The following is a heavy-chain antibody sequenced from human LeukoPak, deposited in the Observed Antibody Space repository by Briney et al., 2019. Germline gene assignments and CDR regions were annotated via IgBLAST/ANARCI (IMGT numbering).Heavy chain of an antibody. CDR2: ISVSGDTI. CDR3: ARGTLYYGSESYDY. CDR1: GFPFSAYE. V-gene: IGHV3-48*03. J-gene: IGHJ4*02. Sequence: GGSLRLSCAASGFPFSAYEMNWVRQAPGKGLEWVSYISVSGDTIYYADSVKGRFTISRDNAKKSLYLQMKSLRAEDTAVYYCARGTLYYGSESYDYWGQGTLVAVSS. D-gene: IGHD3-10*01.